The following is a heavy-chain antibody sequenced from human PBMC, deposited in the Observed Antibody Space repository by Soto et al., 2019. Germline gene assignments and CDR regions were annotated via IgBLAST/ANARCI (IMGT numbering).Heavy chain of an antibody. D-gene: IGHD2-8*01. J-gene: IGHJ6*02. Sequence: ASVKVSCKASGYTFTSYGISWVRQAPGQGLEWMGWISAYNGNTNYAQKLQGRVTMTTDTSTSTAYMELRSLRSDDTAVYYCARDRVLMAYAPPYYGMDVWGQGTTVTVSS. CDR2: ISAYNGNT. CDR3: ARDRVLMAYAPPYYGMDV. CDR1: GYTFTSYG. V-gene: IGHV1-18*01.